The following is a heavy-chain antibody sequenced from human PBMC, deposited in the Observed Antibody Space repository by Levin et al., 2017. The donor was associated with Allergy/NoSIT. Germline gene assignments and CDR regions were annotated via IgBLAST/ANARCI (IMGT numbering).Heavy chain of an antibody. Sequence: GGSLRLSCAASGFTFSSYTMNWVRQAPVKGLEWVSSISSRGTYIYYADSVKGRFTISRDNAKKSLYLQMNSLRAEDTAVYYCASSYYYDTTAYDTETDYPYCFDYWGQGTRVSVSS. V-gene: IGHV3-21*01. J-gene: IGHJ4*02. CDR2: ISSRGTYI. D-gene: IGHD3-22*01. CDR3: ASSYYYDTTAYDTETDYPYCFDY. CDR1: GFTFSSYT.